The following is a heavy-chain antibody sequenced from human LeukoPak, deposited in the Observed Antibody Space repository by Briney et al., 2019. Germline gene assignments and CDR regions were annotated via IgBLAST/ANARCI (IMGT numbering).Heavy chain of an antibody. V-gene: IGHV3-23*01. CDR3: AKPATVTILTQFDY. CDR1: GFTFSSYA. CDR2: ISGSGGST. Sequence: GGSLRLSCAASGFTFSSYAMRWVRQARGKGLEWVSAISGSGGSTYYADSVKGRFTISRDNSKNTLYLQMNSLRAEDTAVYYCAKPATVTILTQFDYWGQGTLVTVSS. D-gene: IGHD4-11*01. J-gene: IGHJ4*02.